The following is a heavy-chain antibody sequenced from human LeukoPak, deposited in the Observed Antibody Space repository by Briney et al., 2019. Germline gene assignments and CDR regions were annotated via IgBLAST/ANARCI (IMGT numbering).Heavy chain of an antibody. Sequence: ASVKVSCKASGYTFTSYGISWVRQAPGQGLEWMGWISAYNGNTNYAQKPQGRVTMTTDTSTSTAYMELRSLRSDDTAVYYCARSGGAPPYYYYGMDVWGQGTTVTVSS. CDR1: GYTFTSYG. CDR2: ISAYNGNT. V-gene: IGHV1-18*01. J-gene: IGHJ6*02. D-gene: IGHD1-26*01. CDR3: ARSGGAPPYYYYGMDV.